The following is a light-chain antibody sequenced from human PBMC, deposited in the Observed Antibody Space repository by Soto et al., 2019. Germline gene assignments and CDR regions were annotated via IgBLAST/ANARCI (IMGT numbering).Light chain of an antibody. CDR2: WAS. Sequence: DIVLTQSPDYLAVSLGERATIHCKSSQTIFYTSSNKNYLAWYQQRPGQPPKLLIYWASDRESGVPNRFSGSGSGTDFTLTISGLQAEDVAVYYCQQYYSTPFTFGPGTRLDIK. V-gene: IGKV4-1*01. CDR1: QTIFYTSSNKNY. CDR3: QQYYSTPFT. J-gene: IGKJ3*01.